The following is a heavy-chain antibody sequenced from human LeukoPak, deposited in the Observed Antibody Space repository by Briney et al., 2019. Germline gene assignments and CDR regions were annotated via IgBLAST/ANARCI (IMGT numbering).Heavy chain of an antibody. CDR2: ISGSGGST. CDR3: AKASAMIVVVSKHFDY. V-gene: IGHV3-23*01. J-gene: IGHJ4*02. D-gene: IGHD3-22*01. CDR1: GFTFSSYA. Sequence: GGALRLSCAASGFTFSSYAMSWVRQAPGKGLEWVSAISGSGGSTYYADSVKGRFTISRDNSKNTLYLQMNSLRAEDTAVYYCAKASAMIVVVSKHFDYWGQGTLVTVSS.